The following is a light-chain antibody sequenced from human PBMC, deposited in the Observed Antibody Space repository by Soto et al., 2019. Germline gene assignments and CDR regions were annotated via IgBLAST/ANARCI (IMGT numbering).Light chain of an antibody. J-gene: IGKJ1*01. CDR2: GAS. Sequence: EIVLTQSPATLSLSPGERATLSCRASQDIHTYLVWYQQKPGQAPRLLIYGASHRAPGIPARFSGSGSGTDFTLTISSLCTLHVAVYPCPQPSNTPSWTFGQGTNVEI. CDR1: QDIHTY. CDR3: PQPSNTPSWT. V-gene: IGKV3-11*01.